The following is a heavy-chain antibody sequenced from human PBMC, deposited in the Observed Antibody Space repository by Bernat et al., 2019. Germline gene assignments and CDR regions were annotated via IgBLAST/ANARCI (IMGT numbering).Heavy chain of an antibody. Sequence: EVQLLESGGGLVQPGGSLRLSCAASGFTFSTYAMIWVRQAPGKGLEWVSKISDSGTYYADSVRGRFTISRDNSKNTLYLQMNSLRAEDTVIYYCAKDTKNWNYFDYWGQGTLVTVSS. D-gene: IGHD1-1*01. V-gene: IGHV3-23*01. J-gene: IGHJ4*02. CDR3: AKDTKNWNYFDY. CDR2: ISDSGT. CDR1: GFTFSTYA.